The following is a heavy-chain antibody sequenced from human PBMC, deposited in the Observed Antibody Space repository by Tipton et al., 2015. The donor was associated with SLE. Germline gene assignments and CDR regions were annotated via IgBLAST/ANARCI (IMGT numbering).Heavy chain of an antibody. D-gene: IGHD4-11*01. CDR1: GDSIHSDY. CDR2: VSESGAS. J-gene: IGHJ5*02. V-gene: IGHV4-59*12. Sequence: TLSLTCSVFGDSIHSDYWAWIRQAPGKGLEYIGYVSESGASNYNPSLKSRVTISLDTSKNQFSLTLKSVTAADTAVYYCARLIGHSTYEFWFDPWGQGTLVTVSS. CDR3: ARLIGHSTYEFWFDP.